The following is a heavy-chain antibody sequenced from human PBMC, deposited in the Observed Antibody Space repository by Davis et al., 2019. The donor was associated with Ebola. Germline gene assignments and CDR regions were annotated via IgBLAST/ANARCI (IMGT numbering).Heavy chain of an antibody. CDR2: ISSNGGST. CDR3: VKFDYYYMDV. Sequence: PGGSLRLSCAASGFTFSDYSMSWIRQAPGKGLEYVSAISSNGGSTYYADSVKGRFTISRDNSKNTLYLQMSSLRAEDTAVYYCVKFDYYYMDVWGKGTTVTVSS. V-gene: IGHV3-64D*06. J-gene: IGHJ6*03. CDR1: GFTFSDYS.